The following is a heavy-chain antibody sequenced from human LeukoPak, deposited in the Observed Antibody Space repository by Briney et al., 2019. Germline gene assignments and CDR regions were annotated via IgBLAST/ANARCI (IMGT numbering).Heavy chain of an antibody. D-gene: IGHD6-6*01. Sequence: ASVKVSCKASGYTFTNFGISWVRQAPGQGLEWMGRINPNSGGTNYAQKFQGRVTMTRDTSISTAYMELSRLRSDDTAVYYCASFGKVVAARTHGKFDYWGQGTLVTVSS. CDR1: GYTFTNFG. J-gene: IGHJ4*02. CDR3: ASFGKVVAARTHGKFDY. CDR2: INPNSGGT. V-gene: IGHV1-2*06.